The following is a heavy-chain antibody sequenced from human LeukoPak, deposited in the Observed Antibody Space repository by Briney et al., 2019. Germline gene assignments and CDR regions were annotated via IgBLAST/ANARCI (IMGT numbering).Heavy chain of an antibody. Sequence: PGGSLRLSCAASGITFSTYAMTWVRQAPGKGLERVSSINYSGSGTFYADSVKGRFTISRDNSKDTLYLQMNSLRVEDTAVYYCAKEEYDSGWYKWFGPWGQGTLVTVSS. D-gene: IGHD6-19*01. CDR3: AKEEYDSGWYKWFGP. CDR2: INYSGSGT. J-gene: IGHJ5*02. CDR1: GITFSTYA. V-gene: IGHV3-23*01.